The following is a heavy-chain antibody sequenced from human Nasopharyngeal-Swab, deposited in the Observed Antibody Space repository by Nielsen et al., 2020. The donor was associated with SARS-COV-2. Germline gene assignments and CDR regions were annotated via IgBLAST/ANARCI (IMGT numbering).Heavy chain of an antibody. CDR3: ARRPCSSSSGDYYYGMDV. D-gene: IGHD6-6*01. V-gene: IGHV1-69*13. CDR2: IIPIFGTA. J-gene: IGHJ6*02. Sequence: SVKVSCKASGGTFSSYAISWVRQAPGQGLEWMGGIIPIFGTANYAQKFQGRVTITADESTSTAYMELSSLRSEDTAVYYCARRPCSSSSGDYYYGMDVWGQGTTVTVSS. CDR1: GGTFSSYA.